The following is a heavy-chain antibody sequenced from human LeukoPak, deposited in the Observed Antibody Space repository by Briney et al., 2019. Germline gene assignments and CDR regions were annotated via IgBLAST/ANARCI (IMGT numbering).Heavy chain of an antibody. Sequence: GGSLRLSCAASGFPFSSYAMSWVRQAPGKGLEWVSAISSSGGTTYYSDSVKGRFTISRDNSKNTLYLQMNSLRAEDMAVYYCAKVAHYYGSGSYYEYYFDYWGQGTLVTVSS. V-gene: IGHV3-23*01. CDR3: AKVAHYYGSGSYYEYYFDY. J-gene: IGHJ4*02. CDR2: ISSSGGTT. D-gene: IGHD3-10*01. CDR1: GFPFSSYA.